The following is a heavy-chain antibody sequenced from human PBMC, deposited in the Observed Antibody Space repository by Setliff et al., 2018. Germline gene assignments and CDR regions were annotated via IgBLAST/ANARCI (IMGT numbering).Heavy chain of an antibody. J-gene: IGHJ4*02. D-gene: IGHD3-22*01. Sequence: ASVKVSCKTSGYTFAAYGITWVRQAPGQGLEWMGWVSGHNNKTKYAQKFQGRVTITADESTRTAYMELSSVRFEDTAVYYCARDTRDRYDTSGHYLSLDYWGQGTLVTVSS. CDR1: GYTFAAYG. V-gene: IGHV1-18*01. CDR2: VSGHNNKT. CDR3: ARDTRDRYDTSGHYLSLDY.